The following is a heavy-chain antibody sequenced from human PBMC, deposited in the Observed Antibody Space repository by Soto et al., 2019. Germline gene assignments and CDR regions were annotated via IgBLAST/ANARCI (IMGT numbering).Heavy chain of an antibody. CDR2: ISGYNGDT. V-gene: IGHV1-18*04. D-gene: IGHD5-18*01. Sequence: QLHLVQSGAEVKKPGASVKVSCTASGYTFTSFGVSWVRQVHGQGLEWMGWISGYNGDTDYAQKFQGRVTMTKDRYTSTAYMDVRSLRSDDTAVYYCATLQRGDSYDYSGYGAFHFDHWGQGTLVTVSS. J-gene: IGHJ4*02. CDR3: ATLQRGDSYDYSGYGAFHFDH. CDR1: GYTFTSFG.